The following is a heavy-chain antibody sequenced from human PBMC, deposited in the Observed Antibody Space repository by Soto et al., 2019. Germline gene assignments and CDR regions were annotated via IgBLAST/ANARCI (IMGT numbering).Heavy chain of an antibody. CDR3: ATRITVFGLLIPPFDP. J-gene: IGHJ5*02. Sequence: SETLSLTCAVYGGSVNGYYWNWMRQPPGKGLEWIGEINHTGGTHYNPSLKSRVTMSVDTSKNQFSLRLSSVTAADTAIYYCATRITVFGLLIPPFDPWGQGTQVTVSS. CDR1: GGSVNGYY. V-gene: IGHV4-34*01. CDR2: INHTGGT. D-gene: IGHD3-3*01.